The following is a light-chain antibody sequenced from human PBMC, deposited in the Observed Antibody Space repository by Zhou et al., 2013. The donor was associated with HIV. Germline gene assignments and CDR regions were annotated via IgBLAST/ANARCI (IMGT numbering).Light chain of an antibody. J-gene: IGKJ4*01. CDR3: QQYDNLPS. Sequence: DIQMTQSPSSLSASVGDRVTVTCQASQDITNYLNWYQQKPGKAPKLLIYDASTLETGVPSRFSGSGSGTDFTLTITSLQPEDVATYYCQQYDNLPSFGGGTKVEIK. V-gene: IGKV1-33*01. CDR1: QDITNY. CDR2: DAS.